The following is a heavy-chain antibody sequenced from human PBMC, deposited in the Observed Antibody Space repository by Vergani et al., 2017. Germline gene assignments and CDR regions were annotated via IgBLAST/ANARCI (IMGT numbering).Heavy chain of an antibody. CDR1: GFTFSSYA. J-gene: IGHJ4*02. CDR3: AKNEYSSSSLFDY. CDR2: ISGSGDNT. D-gene: IGHD6-6*01. Sequence: EVQLLESGGGLVQPGGSLRLSCAASGFTFSSYAMSWVRQAPGKGLEWVSAISGSGDNTYSADSVKGRFTISRDNSKNTLYLQMNSLRAEDTAVYYCAKNEYSSSSLFDYWGQGTLVTVSS. V-gene: IGHV3-23*01.